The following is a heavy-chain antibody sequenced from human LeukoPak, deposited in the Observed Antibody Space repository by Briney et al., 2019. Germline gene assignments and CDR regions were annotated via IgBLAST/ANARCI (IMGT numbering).Heavy chain of an antibody. V-gene: IGHV3-48*04. Sequence: PGGSLRLSCEVSGFTFSSYSMTWVRQVPGRGLEWIAYMTASSVTFYYADSVRGRFTISRDNARNSLFLQMNSLTVEDTAVYYCARSVSGYDPLSAFWGQGTLVTVSS. CDR1: GFTFSSYS. J-gene: IGHJ4*02. CDR3: ARSVSGYDPLSAF. D-gene: IGHD5-12*01. CDR2: MTASSVTF.